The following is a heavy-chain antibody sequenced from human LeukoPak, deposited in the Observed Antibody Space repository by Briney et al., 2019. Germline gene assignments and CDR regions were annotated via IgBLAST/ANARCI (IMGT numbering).Heavy chain of an antibody. J-gene: IGHJ4*02. CDR2: INSDGTIT. D-gene: IGHD3-22*01. Sequence: GGSLRLSCAASEFTFSRYWMQWVRQAPGKGLVCVSRINSDGTITNYADSVKGRFTIFRDNAKNTLYLQMNSLRAEDTAVYYCVRDSSASYWGQGTLVTVSS. CDR3: VRDSSASY. V-gene: IGHV3-74*01. CDR1: EFTFSRYW.